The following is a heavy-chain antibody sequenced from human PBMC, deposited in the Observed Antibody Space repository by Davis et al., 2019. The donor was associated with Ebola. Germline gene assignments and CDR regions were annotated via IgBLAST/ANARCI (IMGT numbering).Heavy chain of an antibody. CDR2: IYHSGST. CDR1: GYSISSGYY. D-gene: IGHD3-10*01. J-gene: IGHJ1*01. V-gene: IGHV4-38-2*02. Sequence: MPGGSLRLSCTVSGYSISSGYYWGWIRQPPGKGLEWIGSIYHSGSTYYNPSLKSRVTISVDTSKNQFSLKLSSVTAADTAVYYCARIGRLLWFGSGQHWGQGTLVTVSS. CDR3: ARIGRLLWFGSGQH.